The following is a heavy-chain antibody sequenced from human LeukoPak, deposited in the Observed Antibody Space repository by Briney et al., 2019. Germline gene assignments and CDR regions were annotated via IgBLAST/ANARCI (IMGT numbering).Heavy chain of an antibody. CDR3: ARDRITIFDY. CDR2: INHSGST. V-gene: IGHV4-34*01. J-gene: IGHJ4*02. D-gene: IGHD3-3*01. Sequence: SETLSLTRAVYGGSFSGYYWSWIRQPPGKGLEWIGEINHSGSTNYNPSLKSRVTMSVDTSKNQFSLKLSSVTAADTAVYYCARDRITIFDYWGQGTLVTVSS. CDR1: GGSFSGYY.